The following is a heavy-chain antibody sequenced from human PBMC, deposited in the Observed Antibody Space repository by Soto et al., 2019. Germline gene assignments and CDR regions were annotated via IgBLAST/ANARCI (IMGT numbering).Heavy chain of an antibody. V-gene: IGHV4-38-2*02. CDR3: ERDNFTLVVDGTNH. J-gene: IGHJ4*02. CDR1: GYSISSVYY. Sequence: SETLSLTCAVSGYSISSVYYWGWIRQPPRKGLEGIVSIYHSGRTYYNPALKRRVTIVVDTSKNQFFLKLRSVTAADTAVYYCERDNFTLVVDGTNHWGQGTLVTVSS. D-gene: IGHD1-1*01. CDR2: IYHSGRT.